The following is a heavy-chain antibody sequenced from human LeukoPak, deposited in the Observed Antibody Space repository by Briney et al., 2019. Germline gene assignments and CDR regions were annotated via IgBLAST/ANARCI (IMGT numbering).Heavy chain of an antibody. CDR2: INPSGGST. V-gene: IGHV1-46*01. J-gene: IGHJ4*02. CDR3: ARDPHSSSWYDY. D-gene: IGHD6-13*01. Sequence: ASLKVSCKASGYTFTGYYMHWVRRAPGQGLEWMGIINPSGGSTSYAQKFQGRVTMTRDTSTSTVYMELSSLRSEDTAVYYCARDPHSSSWYDYWGQGTLVTVSS. CDR1: GYTFTGYY.